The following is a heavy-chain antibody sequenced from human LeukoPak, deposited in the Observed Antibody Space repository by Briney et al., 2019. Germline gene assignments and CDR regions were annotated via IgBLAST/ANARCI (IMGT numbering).Heavy chain of an antibody. V-gene: IGHV3-43*01. J-gene: IGHJ4*02. CDR1: GFTFEDYT. Sequence: GGSLRLSCAASGFTFEDYTMHWVRQAPGKTLEWVSLISWDGTAYYTDSVEGRFTISRDNSKNSLYLQMDTLRSEDTAFYYCVKDLSYESGGHVLESWGQGTLVTVSS. CDR2: ISWDGTA. CDR3: VKDLSYESGGHVLES. D-gene: IGHD3-22*01.